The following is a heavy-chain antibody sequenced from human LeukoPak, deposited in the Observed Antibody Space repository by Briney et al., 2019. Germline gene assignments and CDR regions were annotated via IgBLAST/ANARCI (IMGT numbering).Heavy chain of an antibody. V-gene: IGHV4-59*01. J-gene: IGHJ2*01. Sequence: SETLSLTCTVSGGSISSYYWSWIRQPPGKGLEWIGYIYYSGSINYNPSLKSRVTISVDTSRNQFSLKLSSVTAADTAVYYCARVTPGSSSWYNLDLWGRGTLVTVSS. D-gene: IGHD6-13*01. CDR1: GGSISSYY. CDR3: ARVTPGSSSWYNLDL. CDR2: IYYSGSI.